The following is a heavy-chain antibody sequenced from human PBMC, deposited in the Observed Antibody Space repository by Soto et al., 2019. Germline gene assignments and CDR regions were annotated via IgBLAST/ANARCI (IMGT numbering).Heavy chain of an antibody. J-gene: IGHJ6*04. Sequence: EVQLLESGGGLVQPGGSLRLSCAASGFTFSSYAMSWVRQAPGKGLEWVSVISGGGDNTYYADAVKGRFTISRDNAQTTLYLQMNSLRAEDTAVYYSAKDLLRVREMDVWGKGTTVTVSS. V-gene: IGHV3-23*01. D-gene: IGHD3-10*01. CDR2: ISGGGDNT. CDR1: GFTFSSYA. CDR3: AKDLLRVREMDV.